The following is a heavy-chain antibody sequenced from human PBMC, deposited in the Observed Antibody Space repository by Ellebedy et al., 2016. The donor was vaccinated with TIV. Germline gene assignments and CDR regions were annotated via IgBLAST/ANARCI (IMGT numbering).Heavy chain of an antibody. CDR2: IDPSDSYT. J-gene: IGHJ4*02. CDR3: ARQELGTSDY. Sequence: PGGSLRLSCKGSGYSFTSYWIRWVRQMPGKGLAGMRRIDPSDSYTNYSPSFQGHVTISADKSIRTAYLQWTSLKASDTAMYYGARQELGTSDYWGQGTLVTVSS. CDR1: GYSFTSYW. D-gene: IGHD6-13*01. V-gene: IGHV5-10-1*01.